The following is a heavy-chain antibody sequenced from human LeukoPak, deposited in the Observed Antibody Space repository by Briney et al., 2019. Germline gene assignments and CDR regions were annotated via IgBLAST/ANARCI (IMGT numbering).Heavy chain of an antibody. V-gene: IGHV5-51*01. CDR2: IYPGDSDT. J-gene: IGHJ4*02. CDR3: ARRRYYDSSGYYQTQYYFDY. CDR1: GYSFTSYW. Sequence: GESLKISCKGSGYSFTSYWIGWVRQMPGKGLEWMGIIYPGDSDTRYSPSFQGQVTISADKSISTAYLQWSSLKASDTAMYYCARRRYYDSSGYYQTQYYFDYWGQGTLVTVSS. D-gene: IGHD3-22*01.